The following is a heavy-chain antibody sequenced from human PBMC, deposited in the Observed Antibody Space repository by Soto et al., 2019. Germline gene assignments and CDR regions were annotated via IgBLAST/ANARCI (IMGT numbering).Heavy chain of an antibody. J-gene: IGHJ4*02. V-gene: IGHV4-59*01. CDR3: ARGRWYGGDFDY. CDR1: GGSISSYY. CDR2: IYYSGST. Sequence: PSETLSLTCTVSGGSISSYYWSWIRQPPGKGLEWIGYIYYSGSTNYNPSLKSRVTISVDTSKNQFSLKLSSVTAADTAVYYCARGRWYGGDFDYWGQGTLVTVSS. D-gene: IGHD6-13*01.